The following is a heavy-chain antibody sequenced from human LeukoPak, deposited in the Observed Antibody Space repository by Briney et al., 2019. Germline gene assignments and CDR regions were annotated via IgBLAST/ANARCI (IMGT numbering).Heavy chain of an antibody. Sequence: VKVSCKASGGTVSSYAISWVRQAPGQGLEWMGGIIPIFGTANYAQKFQGRVTITADKSTSTAYMELSSLRSEDTAVYYCARETYYYDSSSGGDAFDIWGQGTMVTVSS. J-gene: IGHJ3*02. D-gene: IGHD3-22*01. V-gene: IGHV1-69*06. CDR3: ARETYYYDSSSGGDAFDI. CDR1: GGTVSSYA. CDR2: IIPIFGTA.